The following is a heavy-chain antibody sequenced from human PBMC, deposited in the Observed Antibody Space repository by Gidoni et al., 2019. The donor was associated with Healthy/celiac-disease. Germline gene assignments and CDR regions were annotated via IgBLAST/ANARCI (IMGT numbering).Heavy chain of an antibody. CDR2: ISYDGSNK. CDR1: GFTFSSYA. V-gene: IGHV3-30-3*01. D-gene: IGHD5-12*01. CDR3: AKCLWLQDTLFDY. J-gene: IGHJ4*02. Sequence: QVQLVESGGGVVQPGRSLRLSCAASGFTFSSYAMHWVRQAPGKGLEWVAVISYDGSNKYYADSVKGRFTIARDNSKNTLYLQMNSLRAEDTAVYYCAKCLWLQDTLFDYWGQGTLVTVSS.